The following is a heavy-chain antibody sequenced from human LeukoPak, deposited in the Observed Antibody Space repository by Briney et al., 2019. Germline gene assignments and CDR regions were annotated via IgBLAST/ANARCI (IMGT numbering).Heavy chain of an antibody. D-gene: IGHD5-18*01. CDR3: ARVRHVGYGGRNFDY. V-gene: IGHV1-46*01. Sequence: GASVKVSCKASGYTFTSYYMHWVRQAPGQGLEWMGIINPSGGSTSYAQKFQGRVTMTRDTSTSTVYMKLSSLRSEDTAVYYCARVRHVGYGGRNFDYWGQGTLVTVSS. CDR2: INPSGGST. J-gene: IGHJ4*02. CDR1: GYTFTSYY.